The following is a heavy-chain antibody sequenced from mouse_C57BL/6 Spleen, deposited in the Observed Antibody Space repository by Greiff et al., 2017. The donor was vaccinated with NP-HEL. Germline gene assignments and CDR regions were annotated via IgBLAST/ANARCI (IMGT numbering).Heavy chain of an antibody. J-gene: IGHJ1*03. CDR2: ISDGGSYT. D-gene: IGHD2-3*01. V-gene: IGHV5-4*01. CDR1: GFTFSSYA. CDR3: ARDEGYYRYFDV. Sequence: EVKLMESGGGLVKPGGSLKLSCAASGFTFSSYAMSWVRQTPEKRLEWVATISDGGSYTYYPDNVKGRFTISRDNAKNNLYLQMSHLKSEDTAMYYCARDEGYYRYFDVWGTGTTVTVSS.